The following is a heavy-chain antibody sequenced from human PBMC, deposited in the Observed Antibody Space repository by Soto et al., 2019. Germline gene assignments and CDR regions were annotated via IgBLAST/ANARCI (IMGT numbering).Heavy chain of an antibody. CDR3: XXXXXXXXXFDY. J-gene: IGHJ4*02. V-gene: IGHV1-3*05. Sequence: QVQLVQSGAEEKKPGASVKVSCKASGYTFTGXXXXXXXXXXXXXLEWMGWINAGNGNTKYSQKFQGRVTITRDTXXXXXXXXXXXXXXXXXXXXXXXXXXXXXXXFDYWGQGTLVTVSS. CDR2: INAGNGNT. CDR1: GYTFTGXX.